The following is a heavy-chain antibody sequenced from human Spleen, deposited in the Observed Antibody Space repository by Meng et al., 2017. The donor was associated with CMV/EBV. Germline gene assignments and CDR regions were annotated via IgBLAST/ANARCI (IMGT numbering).Heavy chain of an antibody. Sequence: SETLSLTCAVSGGSVDSGQYYWSWIRQSPGKGLEWIGCVSSSGTTTYNPSLKSRVSMSMDTSKNHFSLKLSSVTAADTAVYYCARDREGTGTMDAFDIWGQGTMVTVSS. CDR2: VSSSGTT. D-gene: IGHD1-7*01. V-gene: IGHV4-61*03. CDR1: GGSVDSGQYY. CDR3: ARDREGTGTMDAFDI. J-gene: IGHJ3*02.